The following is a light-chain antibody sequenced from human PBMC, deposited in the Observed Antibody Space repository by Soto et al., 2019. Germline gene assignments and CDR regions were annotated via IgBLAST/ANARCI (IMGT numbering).Light chain of an antibody. CDR2: GAS. J-gene: IGKJ1*01. V-gene: IGKV3-20*01. Sequence: EIVLTQSPGILSLCPGEKATLSCRTSQSVSSSYLAWYQQKPGQAPRLLIYGASSRATGIPDRFSGSGSGTDFTLTISRLEPEDFAVYYCQQYGSSPPTFGQGTKVDIK. CDR1: QSVSSSY. CDR3: QQYGSSPPT.